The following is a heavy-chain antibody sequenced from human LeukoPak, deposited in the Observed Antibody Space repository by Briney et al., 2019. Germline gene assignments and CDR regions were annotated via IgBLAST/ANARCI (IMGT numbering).Heavy chain of an antibody. CDR1: GGSISSSSYY. CDR2: IYYSGST. D-gene: IGHD3-9*01. J-gene: IGHJ5*02. Sequence: SETLSLTCTVSGGSISSSSYYWGWIRQPPGKGLEWIGSIYYSGSTYYNPSLKSRVTISVDTSKNQFSLKLGSVTAADTAVYYCAREPEQSILTGYYNFNWFDPWGQGTLVTVSS. V-gene: IGHV4-39*02. CDR3: AREPEQSILTGYYNFNWFDP.